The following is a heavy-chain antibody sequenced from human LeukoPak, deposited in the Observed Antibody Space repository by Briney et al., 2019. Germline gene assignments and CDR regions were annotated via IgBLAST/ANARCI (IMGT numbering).Heavy chain of an antibody. CDR2: RKQDGGEK. Sequence: PGGSLRLSCGVSGLIFSDYWMNWVRQAPGKGLEWVASRKQDGGEKSYVDSVKGRFTISRDNAKNSLYLQMSSPRAEDTAVYYCARDGTAAGLYFDLWGQGTPVTVSS. CDR1: GLIFSDYW. CDR3: ARDGTAAGLYFDL. J-gene: IGHJ4*01. V-gene: IGHV3-7*01. D-gene: IGHD6-13*01.